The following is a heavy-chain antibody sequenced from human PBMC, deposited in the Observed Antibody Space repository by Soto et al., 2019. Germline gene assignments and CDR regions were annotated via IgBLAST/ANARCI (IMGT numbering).Heavy chain of an antibody. D-gene: IGHD2-15*01. CDR1: GFTFSSYS. Sequence: GGSLRLSCAASGFTFSSYSMNWVRQAPGKGLEWVSSISSSSSYIYYADSVKGRFTISRDNAKNSLYLQMNSLRAEDTAVYYCAREGFTVVAAYQDAVPIWGQGTMVTVSS. J-gene: IGHJ3*02. CDR2: ISSSSSYI. CDR3: AREGFTVVAAYQDAVPI. V-gene: IGHV3-21*01.